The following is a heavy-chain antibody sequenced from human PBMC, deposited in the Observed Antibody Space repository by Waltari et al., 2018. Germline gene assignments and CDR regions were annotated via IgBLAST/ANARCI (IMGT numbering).Heavy chain of an antibody. D-gene: IGHD3-3*01. CDR1: GYTFASYY. CDR2: INPSGGST. J-gene: IGHJ3*02. Sequence: QVQLVQSGAEVKKPGASVKVSCKASGYTFASYYMHWVRQAPGQGLEWMGIINPSGGSTSYAQKFQGRVTMTRDTSTSTVYMELSSLRSEDTAVYYCARVRARFLDRGDAFDIWGQGTMVTVSS. V-gene: IGHV1-46*01. CDR3: ARVRARFLDRGDAFDI.